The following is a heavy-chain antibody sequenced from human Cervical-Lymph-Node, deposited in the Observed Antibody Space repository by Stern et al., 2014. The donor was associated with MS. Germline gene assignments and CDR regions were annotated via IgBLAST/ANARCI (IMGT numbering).Heavy chain of an antibody. CDR3: AKDISERHYYFDS. Sequence: EVQLVESGGGSVQPGRSVRISCAASGFTFDDCAINWVRQAPGQGLEWVSVISWNSNNIGYADSVSGRFTISRDNAKNSLYLQMNGLRPEDTALYYCAKDISERHYYFDSWGEGTLVTVSS. V-gene: IGHV3-9*01. CDR2: ISWNSNNI. CDR1: GFTFDDCA. J-gene: IGHJ4*02. D-gene: IGHD3-16*02.